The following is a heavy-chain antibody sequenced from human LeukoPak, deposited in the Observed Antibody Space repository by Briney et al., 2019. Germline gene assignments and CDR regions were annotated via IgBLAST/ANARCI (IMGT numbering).Heavy chain of an antibody. V-gene: IGHV5-51*01. CDR3: ARTYGSGSYYNENWFDP. Sequence: GESLKISCKGSGYSFTSYWIGWVRQMPGKGLEWMGTIYPGDSDTRYSPSFQGQVTISADKSISTAYLQWSSLKASDTAMYYCARTYGSGSYYNENWFDPWGQGTLDTVSS. D-gene: IGHD3-10*01. CDR1: GYSFTSYW. J-gene: IGHJ5*02. CDR2: IYPGDSDT.